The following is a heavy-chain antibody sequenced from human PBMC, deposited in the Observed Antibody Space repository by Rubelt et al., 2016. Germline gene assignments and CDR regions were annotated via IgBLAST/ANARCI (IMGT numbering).Heavy chain of an antibody. CDR3: ARGSYYFDY. J-gene: IGHJ4*02. CDR2: INSDGSSA. Sequence: QVPGKGLVWVSRINSDGSSASYVDSVKGRFTISRDNAKNTLYLQMNSLGDEDTAVYYCARGSYYFDYRGQGTLVTVSA. V-gene: IGHV3-74*01. D-gene: IGHD2-21*01.